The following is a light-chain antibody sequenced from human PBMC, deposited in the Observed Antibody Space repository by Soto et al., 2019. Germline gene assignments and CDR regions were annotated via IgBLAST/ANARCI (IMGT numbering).Light chain of an antibody. CDR3: QQYGNSPRT. CDR1: QSVKSSY. V-gene: IGKV3-20*01. CDR2: GVS. J-gene: IGKJ1*01. Sequence: ETVLTQSPGTLSLSPGERATLSCRASQSVKSSYLAWYQQKPGQAPRLLIYGVSSRATGTPDRFSGSGSGTDFTLTISRQEPEDFAVYYCQQYGNSPRTFGQGTKVEIK.